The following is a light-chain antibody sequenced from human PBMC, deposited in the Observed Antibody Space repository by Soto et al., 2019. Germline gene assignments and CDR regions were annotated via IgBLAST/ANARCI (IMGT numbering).Light chain of an antibody. Sequence: QSALTQPASVSXSPGQSITISCTGTSSDVGGYNYVSWYQHHPGKAPKLMIYEVSNRPSGVSNRFSGSKSGNTASLTISGLQAEDEADYYCSSYTSSSTVVFGGGTKLTVL. CDR1: SSDVGGYNY. V-gene: IGLV2-14*01. CDR2: EVS. CDR3: SSYTSSSTVV. J-gene: IGLJ2*01.